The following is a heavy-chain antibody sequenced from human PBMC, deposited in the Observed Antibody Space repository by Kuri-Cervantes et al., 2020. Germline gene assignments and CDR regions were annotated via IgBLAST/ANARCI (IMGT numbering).Heavy chain of an antibody. Sequence: GESLKISCAASGFTFSSYSMNWVRQAPGKGLEWVSTLSGSGDSTYYADSVKGRFTISRDNSKDMLFLQMNSLRAEDTAVYYCAKDEWLVPEYFQHWGQGTLVTVSS. V-gene: IGHV3-23*01. CDR2: LSGSGDST. CDR3: AKDEWLVPEYFQH. D-gene: IGHD6-19*01. J-gene: IGHJ1*01. CDR1: GFTFSSYS.